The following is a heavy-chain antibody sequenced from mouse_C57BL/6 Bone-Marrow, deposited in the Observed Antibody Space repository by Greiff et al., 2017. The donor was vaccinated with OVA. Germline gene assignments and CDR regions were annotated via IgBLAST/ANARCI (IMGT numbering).Heavy chain of an antibody. CDR3: ARHHYYGSSYWYFDV. Sequence: EVKVVESGGDLVKPGGSLKLSCAASGFTFSSYGMSWVRQTPDKGLEWVATISSGGSYTYYPDSVKGRFTISRDNSKNTLYLQMSSLKSEDTAMYYCARHHYYGSSYWYFDVWGTGTTVTVSS. V-gene: IGHV5-6*01. J-gene: IGHJ1*03. CDR1: GFTFSSYG. D-gene: IGHD1-1*01. CDR2: ISSGGSYT.